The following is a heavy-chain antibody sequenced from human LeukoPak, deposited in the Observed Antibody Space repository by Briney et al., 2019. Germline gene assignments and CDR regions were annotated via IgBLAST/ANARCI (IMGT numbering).Heavy chain of an antibody. CDR1: GDSVSSNSAA. D-gene: IGHD6-19*01. J-gene: IGHJ4*02. V-gene: IGHV6-1*01. CDR2: TYYRSKWYN. Sequence: SQTLSLPRAISGDSVSSNSAAWDWIRQSPSRGLEWLGRTYYRSKWYNDYAVSMKSRITINPDTSKDQFALQLNSVTPEDTAVYYCARDAGSGWTSFEYWGRGTLVTVSS. CDR3: ARDAGSGWTSFEY.